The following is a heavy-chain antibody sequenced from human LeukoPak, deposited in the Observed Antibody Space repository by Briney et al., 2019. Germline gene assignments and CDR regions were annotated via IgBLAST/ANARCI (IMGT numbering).Heavy chain of an antibody. J-gene: IGHJ5*02. V-gene: IGHV4-59*01. CDR2: IYYSGTT. D-gene: IGHD2/OR15-2a*01. CDR1: GGSISSYY. Sequence: PSETLSLTCTVSGGSISSYYWSWIRQPPGKGLEWTGSIYYSGTTNYNPSLKSRVTISVDTSKNQFSLKLSSVTAADTAVYYCARGFTLFDPWGQGTLVTVSS. CDR3: ARGFTLFDP.